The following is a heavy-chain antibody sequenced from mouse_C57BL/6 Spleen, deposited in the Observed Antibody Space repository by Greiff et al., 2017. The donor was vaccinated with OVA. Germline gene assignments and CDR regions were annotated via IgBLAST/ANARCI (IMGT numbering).Heavy chain of an antibody. Sequence: QVHVKQPGAELVKPGASVKMSCKASGYTFTSYWITWVKQRPGQGLEWIGDIYPGSGSTNYNEKFKSKATLTVDTSSSTAYMQLSSLTSEDSAVYYCARRYYGDYYAMDYWGQGTSVTVSS. CDR1: GYTFTSYW. D-gene: IGHD1-1*02. CDR3: ARRYYGDYYAMDY. J-gene: IGHJ4*01. CDR2: IYPGSGST. V-gene: IGHV1-55*01.